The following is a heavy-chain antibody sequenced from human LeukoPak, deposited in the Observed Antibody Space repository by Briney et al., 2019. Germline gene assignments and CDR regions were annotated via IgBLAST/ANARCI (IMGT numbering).Heavy chain of an antibody. CDR3: ASSLGYCSSTSCLDYVY. V-gene: IGHV1-69*01. CDR1: GGTFSSYA. CDR2: IIPIFGTA. D-gene: IGHD2-2*01. J-gene: IGHJ4*02. Sequence: ASVKVSCKASGGTFSSYAISWVRQAPGQGLEWMGGIIPIFGTANYAQKFQGRVTITADESTSTAYMELSSLRSEDTAVYYCASSLGYCSSTSCLDYVYWGQGTLVTVSS.